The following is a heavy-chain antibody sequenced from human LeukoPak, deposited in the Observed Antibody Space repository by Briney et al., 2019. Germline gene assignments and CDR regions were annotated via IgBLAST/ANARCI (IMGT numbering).Heavy chain of an antibody. CDR1: GGSFSGYY. CDR3: ARTSPSSGYSSSWCHAGPPYYFDC. Sequence: SETLSLTCAVSGGSFSGYYWSWIRQPPGKGLEWIGEINHSGSTNYNPSLKSRVTISVDTSKNQFSLKLSSVTAADTAVYYCARTSPSSGYSSSWCHAGPPYYFDCWGQGTLVTVSS. CDR2: INHSGST. J-gene: IGHJ4*02. V-gene: IGHV4-34*01. D-gene: IGHD6-13*01.